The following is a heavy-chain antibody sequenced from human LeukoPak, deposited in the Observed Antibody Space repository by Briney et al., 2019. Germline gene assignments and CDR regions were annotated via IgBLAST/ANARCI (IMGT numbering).Heavy chain of an antibody. J-gene: IGHJ3*01. CDR3: ARDGFSSGWFI. CDR2: ISGASDYR. CDR1: GFIFGHYV. D-gene: IGHD6-19*01. Sequence: PGGSLRLSCAASGFIFGHYVMSWVRQAPGKGLEWVSYISGASDYRKYADSVKGLFTISRDNAKKSLYLQMNSLRAEDTAVYYCARDGFSSGWFIWGQGTMVTVSS. V-gene: IGHV3-11*06.